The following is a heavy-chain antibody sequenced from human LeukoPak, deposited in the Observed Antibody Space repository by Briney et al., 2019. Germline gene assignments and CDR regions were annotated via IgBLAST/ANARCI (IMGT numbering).Heavy chain of an antibody. J-gene: IGHJ4*02. CDR1: GYTFTGYH. D-gene: IGHD3-16*02. Sequence: ASVNVSCKTTGYTFTGYHLHWVRQAPGQGLEWMAWIQSDSGDTNYAQKFQGRVTVTRDKFTRTSYIEVDRLSSDDTAVYYCARDLTGDLYTFFDYWGQGTLVTVSS. CDR2: IQSDSGDT. V-gene: IGHV1-2*02. CDR3: ARDLTGDLYTFFDY.